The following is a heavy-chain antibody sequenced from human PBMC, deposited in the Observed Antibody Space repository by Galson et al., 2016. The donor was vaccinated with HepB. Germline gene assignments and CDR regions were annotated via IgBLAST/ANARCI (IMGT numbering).Heavy chain of an antibody. V-gene: IGHV3-23*01. J-gene: IGHJ4*02. CDR3: AKRLATWSGHFES. D-gene: IGHD2-15*01. CDR1: GFTFSNCA. Sequence: SLRLSCAASGFTFSNCAIRWVRQAPGKGLEWVSGVSGSGSNTYHADSVKDRFTISRDNSKNTVYLQMNSLRAEDTAVYYCAKRLATWSGHFESWGQGTLVTVSS. CDR2: VSGSGSNT.